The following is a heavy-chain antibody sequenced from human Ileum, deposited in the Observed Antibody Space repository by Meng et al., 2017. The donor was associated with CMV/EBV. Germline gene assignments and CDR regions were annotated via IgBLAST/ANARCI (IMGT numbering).Heavy chain of an antibody. CDR1: GYTFTGKH. D-gene: IGHD1-26*01. V-gene: IGHV1-2*02. J-gene: IGHJ5*02. CDR2: INVNSGVA. CDR3: ARDSGTYPNWLDP. Sequence: ASVKVSCKTSGYTFTGKHMHWVRQAPGQVFEWMGWINVNSGVADYAQKFQGRVRMTRDTSISTAYLELNSVTSDDTAMYYCARDSGTYPNWLDPWGQGTLVTVS.